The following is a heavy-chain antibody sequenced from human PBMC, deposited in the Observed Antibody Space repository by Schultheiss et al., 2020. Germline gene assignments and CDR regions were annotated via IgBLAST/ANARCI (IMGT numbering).Heavy chain of an antibody. J-gene: IGHJ3*02. V-gene: IGHV3-74*01. CDR2: INSDGSST. D-gene: IGHD6-13*01. Sequence: GGSLRLSCAASGFTFSSYWMHWVRQAPGKGLVWVSRINSDGSSTSYADSVKGRFTISRDNAKNTLYLQMNSLRAEDTAVYYCARSAGSWFRGGAFDIWGQGTMGNV. CDR3: ARSAGSWFRGGAFDI. CDR1: GFTFSSYW.